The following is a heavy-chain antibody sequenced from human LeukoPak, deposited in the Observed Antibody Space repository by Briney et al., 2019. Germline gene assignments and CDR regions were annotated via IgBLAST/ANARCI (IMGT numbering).Heavy chain of an antibody. V-gene: IGHV1-8*01. J-gene: IGHJ4*02. D-gene: IGHD5-18*01. Sequence: ASVKVSCKASGYSFISYEINWVRQATGQGLEWMGWMNPNSGNTGYAQKFQGRVTMTRNTSISTAYMELSSLRSEDTAVYYCAANPDTAAEDYFDHWGQGTLVTVSS. CDR3: AANPDTAAEDYFDH. CDR1: GYSFISYE. CDR2: MNPNSGNT.